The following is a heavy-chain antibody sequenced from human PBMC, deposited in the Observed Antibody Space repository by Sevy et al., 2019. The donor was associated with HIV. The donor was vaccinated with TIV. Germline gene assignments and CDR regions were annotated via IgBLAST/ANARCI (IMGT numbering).Heavy chain of an antibody. J-gene: IGHJ4*02. CDR1: GFTFSYSG. CDR2: IQFDGSSQ. V-gene: IGHV3-30*02. D-gene: IGHD2-8*01. CDR3: AKNTAAVGVGGFDY. Sequence: GGSLRLSCAASGFTFSYSGMHWVRQAPGKGLEWLTFIQFDGSSQYYADSVKGRCTILRDNSKNTLYLQMNSLRGDDTAVYYCAKNTAAVGVGGFDYWGQGALVTVSS.